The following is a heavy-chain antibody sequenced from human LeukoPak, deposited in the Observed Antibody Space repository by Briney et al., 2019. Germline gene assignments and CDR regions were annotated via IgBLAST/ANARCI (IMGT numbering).Heavy chain of an antibody. Sequence: PSETLSLTCTVSGGSISSYYWSWIRQPAGKGLEWIGRIYTIGSTNYNPSLKSRVTMSVDTSKNQFSLKLSSVTAADTAVYYCATDGRWFGEFLTRNWFDPWGQGTLVTVSS. V-gene: IGHV4-4*07. CDR1: GGSISSYY. D-gene: IGHD3-10*01. CDR2: IYTIGST. J-gene: IGHJ5*02. CDR3: ATDGRWFGEFLTRNWFDP.